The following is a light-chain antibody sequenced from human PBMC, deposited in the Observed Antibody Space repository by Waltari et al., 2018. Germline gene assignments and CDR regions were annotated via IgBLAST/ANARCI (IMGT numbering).Light chain of an antibody. CDR3: QHYVRLPVT. V-gene: IGKV3-20*01. CDR1: QSVSRT. Sequence: EIVLTQSPGTVSLSPGERVTLSCRASQSVSRTLAWYQQKPGQAARLLMYGASIRASGIPDRFSGSGSGTDFSLTISRLEPEDFAVYYCQHYVRLPVTFGQGTKVENK. CDR2: GAS. J-gene: IGKJ1*01.